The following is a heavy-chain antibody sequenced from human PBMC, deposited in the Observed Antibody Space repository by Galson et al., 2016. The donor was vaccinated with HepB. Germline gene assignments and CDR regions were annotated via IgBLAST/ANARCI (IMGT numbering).Heavy chain of an antibody. CDR1: GGTFSNYA. CDR3: ARDLQISSWYPFRY. V-gene: IGHV1-69*10. Sequence: SVKVSCKASGGTFSNYAISWVRQAPGQGPEWMGGIIPILDIVNHAQKFQGRVTITADKSTSTVYMELSSLRSEDPAVYYCARDLQISSWYPFRYWGQGTLVSVSS. CDR2: IIPILDIV. D-gene: IGHD6-13*01. J-gene: IGHJ4*02.